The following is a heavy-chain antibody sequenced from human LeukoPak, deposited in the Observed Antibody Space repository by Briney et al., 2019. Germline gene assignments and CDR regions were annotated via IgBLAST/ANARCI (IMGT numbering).Heavy chain of an antibody. V-gene: IGHV4-38-2*02. Sequence: PSETLSLTCTVSGYSISSGYYWGWIRQPPGKGLEWIGSIYHSGSTYYNPSLKSRVTISVDTSKNQFSLKLSSVTAADTAVYYCARVSRKMVHYCSSTSCYIGYFDYWGQGTLVTVSS. CDR2: IYHSGST. J-gene: IGHJ4*02. D-gene: IGHD2-2*02. CDR1: GYSISSGYY. CDR3: ARVSRKMVHYCSSTSCYIGYFDY.